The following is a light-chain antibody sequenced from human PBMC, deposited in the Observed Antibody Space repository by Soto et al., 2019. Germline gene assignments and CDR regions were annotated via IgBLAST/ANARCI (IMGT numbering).Light chain of an antibody. CDR3: QQCSNWPTT. CDR1: QSVSIY. V-gene: IGKV3-11*01. Sequence: EIALTQSPATLSLSPGERATLSCRASQSVSIYLAWYQQKPGQAPRLLIYDASNRATGIAARFSGSGSGTDFTLTISSLEAEDSAAYYCQQCSNWPTTFGQGTRLEIK. CDR2: DAS. J-gene: IGKJ5*01.